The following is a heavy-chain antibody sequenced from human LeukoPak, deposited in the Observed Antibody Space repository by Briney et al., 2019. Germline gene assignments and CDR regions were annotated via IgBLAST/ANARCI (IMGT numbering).Heavy chain of an antibody. CDR1: GFTFSSYE. Sequence: GGSLRLSCAASGFTFSSYEMNWARQAPGKGLEWVSYISSSGSRIYYADSVKGRYTISRDNAKNSLDLQMNSLRAEDTAVYYCARPETNDDGDFHYGGGESLATVSS. D-gene: IGHD1-14*01. J-gene: IGHJ4*02. CDR3: ARPETNDDGDFHY. CDR2: ISSSGSRI. V-gene: IGHV3-48*03.